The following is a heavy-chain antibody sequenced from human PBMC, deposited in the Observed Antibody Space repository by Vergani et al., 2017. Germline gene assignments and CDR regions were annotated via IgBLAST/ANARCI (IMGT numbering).Heavy chain of an antibody. CDR2: IIPIFGTA. Sequence: QVQLVQSGAEVKKPGSSVKVSCKASGGTFSSYAISWVRQAPGQGLEWMGGIIPIFGTANYAQKFQGRVTITADESTSTAYMELSSLRSEDTAVYYCAKCADIGYSGYKTSTNYAFDIWGQGTMVTVSS. V-gene: IGHV1-69*01. D-gene: IGHD5-12*01. J-gene: IGHJ3*02. CDR1: GGTFSSYA. CDR3: AKCADIGYSGYKTSTNYAFDI.